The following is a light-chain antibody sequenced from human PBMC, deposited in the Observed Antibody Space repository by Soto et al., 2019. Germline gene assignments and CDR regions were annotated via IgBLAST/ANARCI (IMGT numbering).Light chain of an antibody. Sequence: QSVLTQPRSVSGSPGQSVTISCTGTSSDVGVYNYVSWYQQYPGKAPKIMIYDVSKRPSGVPDRFSGSKSDNTASLTISGLQAEDEADYYCQSFDSSRFYVFGTGTKVTVL. CDR2: DVS. J-gene: IGLJ1*01. CDR1: SSDVGVYNY. CDR3: QSFDSSRFYV. V-gene: IGLV2-11*01.